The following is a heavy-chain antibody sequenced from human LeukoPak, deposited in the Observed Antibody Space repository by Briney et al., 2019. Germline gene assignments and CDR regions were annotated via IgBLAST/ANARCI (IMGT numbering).Heavy chain of an antibody. CDR1: GGSISSSNW. V-gene: IGHV4-4*02. CDR3: ARVVYNSSGYKFDY. Sequence: SETLSLTCAVSGGSISSSNWWSWVRQSPGKGLEWIGEIYHSGSTNYNPSLKSRLIVSVDKSRNQFSLKLNSVTAADTAVYYCARVVYNSSGYKFDYWGQGTLVTVSS. D-gene: IGHD3-22*01. CDR2: IYHSGST. J-gene: IGHJ4*02.